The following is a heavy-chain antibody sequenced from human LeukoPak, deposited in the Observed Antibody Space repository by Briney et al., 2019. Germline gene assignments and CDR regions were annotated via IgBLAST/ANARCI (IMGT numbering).Heavy chain of an antibody. D-gene: IGHD1-1*01. J-gene: IGHJ4*02. CDR2: IYRGVPT. CDR1: GVSISRFY. Sequence: SETLSLTCTPSGVSISRFYWSWVRQPRGEGLEWIGKIYRGVPTYFNPSLKSRVIISVETSKNQFSLNLTSVTAADTAMYYCVQTTGWPGFDYWGQGILVTVSS. V-gene: IGHV4-4*09. CDR3: VQTTGWPGFDY.